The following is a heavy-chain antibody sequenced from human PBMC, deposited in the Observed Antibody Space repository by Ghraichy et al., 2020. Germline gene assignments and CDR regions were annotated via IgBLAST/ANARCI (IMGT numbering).Heavy chain of an antibody. CDR3: ARVLPTGNLGRGTFDV. Sequence: SETLSLTCTVSGDSISSGGSYGGWIRQPPGGGLEWIGTIDYGGRVDYNSSLESRVTISLDTSEIHLSLRLTSVTAADTAVYYCARVLPTGNLGRGTFDVWGQGTMVTVSS. CDR1: GDSISSGGSY. D-gene: IGHD1-1*01. V-gene: IGHV4-39*02. CDR2: IDYGGRV. J-gene: IGHJ3*01.